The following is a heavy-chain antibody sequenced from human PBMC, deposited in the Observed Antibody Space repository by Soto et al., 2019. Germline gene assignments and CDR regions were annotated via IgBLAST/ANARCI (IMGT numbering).Heavy chain of an antibody. J-gene: IGHJ6*02. D-gene: IGHD5-12*01. CDR1: GYTFTSYA. CDR3: ARDQDIVATIFHYGMDV. CDR2: IIPIFGTA. Sequence: SVKVSCKASGYTFTSYAISWVRQAPGQGLEWMGGIIPIFGTANYAQKFQGRVTITADESTSTAYMELSSLGSEDTAVYYCARDQDIVATIFHYGMDVWGQGTTVTVSS. V-gene: IGHV1-69*13.